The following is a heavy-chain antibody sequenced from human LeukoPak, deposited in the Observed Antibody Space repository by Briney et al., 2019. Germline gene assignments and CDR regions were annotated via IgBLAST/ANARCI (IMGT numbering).Heavy chain of an antibody. J-gene: IGHJ6*03. CDR3: AKGRRGYSYGYYYYYYMDV. CDR2: ISGSGGST. V-gene: IGHV3-23*01. Sequence: PGGSLRLSCAASGFTFSSYEMNWVRQAPGKGLEWVSAISGSGGSTYYADSVKGRFTISRDNSKNTLYLQMNSLRAEDTAVYYCAKGRRGYSYGYYYYYYMDVWGKGTTVTVSS. D-gene: IGHD5-18*01. CDR1: GFTFSSYE.